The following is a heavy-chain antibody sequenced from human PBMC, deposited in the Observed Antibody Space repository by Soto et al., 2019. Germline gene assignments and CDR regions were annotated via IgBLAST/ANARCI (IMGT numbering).Heavy chain of an antibody. CDR3: ARRGYGSRWPNVYRDV. D-gene: IGHD6-13*01. CDR2: IRYDGSNK. J-gene: IGHJ6*03. V-gene: IGHV3-30*02. CDR1: GFTFSSYG. Sequence: GGSLRLSCAVSGFTFSSYGMHWVRQAPGKGLECVALIRYDGSNKYYADSVKGRFTISRDNSENTLYLQMGSLRAEDMALYYCARRGYGSRWPNVYRDVWGKGTTVTVSS.